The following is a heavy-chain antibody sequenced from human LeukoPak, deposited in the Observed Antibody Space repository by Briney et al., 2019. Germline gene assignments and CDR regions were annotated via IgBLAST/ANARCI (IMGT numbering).Heavy chain of an antibody. CDR2: ISSSSSYI. D-gene: IGHD6-13*01. J-gene: IGHJ3*02. CDR3: ARVRQQLVRNAFDI. V-gene: IGHV3-21*01. Sequence: GGSLRLSCAASGFTFSSYSMNWVRQAPGKGLEWVSSISSSSSYIYYADSVKGRFTISRDNAKNSLYLQMNSLRAEDTAVYYCARVRQQLVRNAFDIWGQGTMVTVSS. CDR1: GFTFSSYS.